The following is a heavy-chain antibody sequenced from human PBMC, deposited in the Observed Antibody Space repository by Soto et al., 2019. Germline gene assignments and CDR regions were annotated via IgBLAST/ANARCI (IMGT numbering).Heavy chain of an antibody. CDR3: VKGGIQLWLRDNWFDP. D-gene: IGHD5-18*01. J-gene: IGHJ5*02. Sequence: GGSLRLSCSASGFTFSSYAMHWVRQAPGEGLEYVSAISSNGGSTYYADSVKGRFTISRDNSKNTLYLQMSSLRAEDTAVYYCVKGGIQLWLRDNWFDPWGQGTLVTVSS. CDR1: GFTFSSYA. V-gene: IGHV3-64D*06. CDR2: ISSNGGST.